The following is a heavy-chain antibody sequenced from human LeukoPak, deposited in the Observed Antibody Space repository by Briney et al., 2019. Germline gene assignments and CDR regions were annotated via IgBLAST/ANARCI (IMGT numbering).Heavy chain of an antibody. CDR1: GFTFSSYE. J-gene: IGHJ4*02. D-gene: IGHD5-18*01. V-gene: IGHV3-48*03. CDR3: ARDQGKYSHGQLDY. CDR2: ISNSGHNV. Sequence: GGSLRLSCAASGFTFSSYEMTWVRQAPGKGLEYISYISNSGHNVYYADSVKGRFTISRDNVKSSLYLQVDSLRAEDTAVYYCARDQGKYSHGQLDYWGQGILVTVSA.